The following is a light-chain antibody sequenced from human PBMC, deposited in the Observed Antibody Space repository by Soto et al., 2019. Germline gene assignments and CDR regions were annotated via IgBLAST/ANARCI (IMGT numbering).Light chain of an antibody. CDR1: SSDVGSYNH. V-gene: IGLV2-23*02. Sequence: QSVLTQPASVSGSPGQSITISCTGTSSDVGSYNHVSWYQQHPGKAPKLMIYEVSKRPSGVSNRFSGSKSGNTASLTISGLQAEDEADYYCCSYAGSSTYYVFGTGTKVTVL. CDR2: EVS. CDR3: CSYAGSSTYYV. J-gene: IGLJ1*01.